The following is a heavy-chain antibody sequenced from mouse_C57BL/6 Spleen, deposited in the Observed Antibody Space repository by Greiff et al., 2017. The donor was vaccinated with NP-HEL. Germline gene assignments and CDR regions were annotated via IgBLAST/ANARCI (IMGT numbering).Heavy chain of an antibody. D-gene: IGHD1-1*01. V-gene: IGHV1-64*01. CDR3: ARPYYYGSRGYFDV. Sequence: QVQLQQPGAELVKPGASVKLSCKASDYTFTSYWMHWVKQRPGQGLEWIGMIHPNSGSTNYNEKFKSKATLTVDKSSSAAYMQLSSLTSEDSAVYYCARPYYYGSRGYFDVWGTGTTVTVSS. CDR2: IHPNSGST. CDR1: DYTFTSYW. J-gene: IGHJ1*03.